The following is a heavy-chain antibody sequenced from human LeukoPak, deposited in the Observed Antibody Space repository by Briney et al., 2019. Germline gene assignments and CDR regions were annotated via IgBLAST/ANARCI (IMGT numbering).Heavy chain of an antibody. J-gene: IGHJ4*02. Sequence: GGSLRLSCAASGFTLSSYSMNWVRQAPGKGLEWVSSISSSTNYIYYAESVKGRFTISRDNAKNSLYLQMNSLRAEDTAMYYCARTYYYGSGSYDYWGQGTLVTVSS. D-gene: IGHD3-10*01. CDR1: GFTLSSYS. V-gene: IGHV3-21*01. CDR2: ISSSTNYI. CDR3: ARTYYYGSGSYDY.